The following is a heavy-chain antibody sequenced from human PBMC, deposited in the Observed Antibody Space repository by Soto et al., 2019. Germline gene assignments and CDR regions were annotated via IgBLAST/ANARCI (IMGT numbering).Heavy chain of an antibody. CDR3: ARDSPAGYGDYEYYYYGMDV. Sequence: PSETLSLTCTVSGGSTTNYYWNWIRQSPGKGLEWIGYIYYTGSTNYNPSLKSRVTISVHMSKNQFSLKLTSVTAADTAMYYCARDSPAGYGDYEYYYYGMDVWGQGTTVTVSS. J-gene: IGHJ6*02. CDR1: GGSTTNYY. V-gene: IGHV4-59*01. CDR2: IYYTGST. D-gene: IGHD4-17*01.